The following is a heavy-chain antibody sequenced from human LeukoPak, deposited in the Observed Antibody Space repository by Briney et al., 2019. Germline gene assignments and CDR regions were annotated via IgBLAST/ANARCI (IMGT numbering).Heavy chain of an antibody. D-gene: IGHD5-12*01. CDR1: GGSISSGDYY. J-gene: IGHJ4*02. Sequence: PSQTLSLTCSVSGGSISSGDYYWRWIRQPPGKGLEWIGYIYYNGSTYYSPSLKSRVTISVDTSKNQFSLKLSSVTAADTAVYYCARTHSDNEYYFDYWGQGTLVTVSS. CDR3: ARTHSDNEYYFDY. CDR2: IYYNGST. V-gene: IGHV4-30-4*08.